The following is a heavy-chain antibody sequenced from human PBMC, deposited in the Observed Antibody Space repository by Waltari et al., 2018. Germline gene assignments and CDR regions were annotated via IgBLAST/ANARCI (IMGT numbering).Heavy chain of an antibody. J-gene: IGHJ4*02. CDR3: ARVWGVTTSDF. V-gene: IGHV3-48*03. Sequence: EVQLVESGGGLVQPGGSLRLAGAASGFSLSVSGMNWVRQGPGKGLEWLSFISSGGPTIHYADSVKGRFTVSRDNTKNSLSLQMNSLRAEDTAVYYCARVWGVTTSDFWGQGTLVTVSS. D-gene: IGHD4-17*01. CDR2: ISSGGPTI. CDR1: GFSLSVSG.